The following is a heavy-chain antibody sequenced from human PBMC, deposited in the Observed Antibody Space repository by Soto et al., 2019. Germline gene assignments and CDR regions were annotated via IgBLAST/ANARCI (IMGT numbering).Heavy chain of an antibody. CDR2: IYYSGST. D-gene: IGHD2-15*01. V-gene: IGHV4-59*08. CDR3: ARFLGYCSGGSCPNRFDP. Sequence: SETLSLTCTVSGGSISSYYWSWILQPPWKGLEWIGYIYYSGSTNYNPSLKSRVTISVDTSKNQFSLKLSSVTAADTAVYYCARFLGYCSGGSCPNRFDPWGQGTLVTVSS. CDR1: GGSISSYY. J-gene: IGHJ5*02.